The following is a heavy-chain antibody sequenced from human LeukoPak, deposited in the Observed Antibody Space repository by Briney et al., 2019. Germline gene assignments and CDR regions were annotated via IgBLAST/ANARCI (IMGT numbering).Heavy chain of an antibody. CDR2: ISSDGHNQ. CDR1: GFTFSGYG. Sequence: SGGSLRLSCAASGFTFSGYGMYWVRQAPGKGLEWVATISSDGHNQYYADSVKGRFTISRDNSKNTLYLQMNSLRDEDTAVYHCSKRGFCGSGACCLDFWGQGTLVTVSS. D-gene: IGHD6-19*01. J-gene: IGHJ4*02. V-gene: IGHV3-30*18. CDR3: SKRGFCGSGACCLDF.